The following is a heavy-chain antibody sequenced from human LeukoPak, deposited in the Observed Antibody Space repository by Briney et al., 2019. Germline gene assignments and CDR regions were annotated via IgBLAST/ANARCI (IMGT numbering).Heavy chain of an antibody. CDR3: ARDMGGYSYGPFDY. CDR2: INPSGGST. D-gene: IGHD5-18*01. V-gene: IGHV1-46*01. J-gene: IGHJ4*02. Sequence: ASVKVSCKSSGYTFTSYFIHWVGQAPGQGLEWMGIINPSGGSTSYAQKFQGRVTMTRDTSTSTVYMELSSLRSEDTAVYYCARDMGGYSYGPFDYWGQGTLVTVSS. CDR1: GYTFTSYF.